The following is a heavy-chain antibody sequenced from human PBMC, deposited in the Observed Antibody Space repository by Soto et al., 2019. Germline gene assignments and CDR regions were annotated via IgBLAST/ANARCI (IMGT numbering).Heavy chain of an antibody. CDR2: IYYSGST. CDR1: GGSISSSSYY. D-gene: IGHD3-10*01. CDR3: ARHFTYYYGSGSYSGIDY. J-gene: IGHJ4*02. Sequence: QLQLQESGPGLVKPSETLSLTCTVSGGSISSSSYYWGWIRQPPGKGLEWIGSIYYSGSTYYNPSLKSRVTISVDTSKNQFSLKLSSVTAADTAVYYCARHFTYYYGSGSYSGIDYWGQGTLVTVSS. V-gene: IGHV4-39*01.